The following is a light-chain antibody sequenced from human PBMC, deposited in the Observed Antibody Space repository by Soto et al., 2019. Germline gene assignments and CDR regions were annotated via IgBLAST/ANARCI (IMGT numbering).Light chain of an antibody. J-gene: IGKJ4*01. V-gene: IGKV3D-15*01. CDR3: QQYNNWVT. Sequence: EIVLTQSPGTLSLSPGGRATLSCRASQSVSRRLAWYQHRPGQSPRLLLYGASTRASGSPARFRGSGSGTEFTLNINYLRSEDAAVYYCQQYNNWVTFGGGTRVEI. CDR2: GAS. CDR1: QSVSRR.